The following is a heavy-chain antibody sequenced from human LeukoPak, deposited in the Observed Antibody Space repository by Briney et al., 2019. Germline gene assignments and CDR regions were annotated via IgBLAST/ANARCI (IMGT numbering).Heavy chain of an antibody. CDR1: GASFSSGAQY. CDR2: IHPSGML. J-gene: IGHJ4*02. Sequence: RSQTLSLTCTVSGASFSSGAQYWNWIRQSPGKGLEWIGSIHPSGMLYNNPSLESRVTISIDTSKNQFSLNLNSVTAADTAVYFCSRGLDSRKLGYWGQGTLVTVSS. CDR3: SRGLDSRKLGY. D-gene: IGHD3-22*01. V-gene: IGHV4-31*03.